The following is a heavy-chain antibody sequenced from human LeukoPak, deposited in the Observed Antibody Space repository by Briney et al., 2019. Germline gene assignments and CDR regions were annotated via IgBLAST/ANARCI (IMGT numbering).Heavy chain of an antibody. CDR3: AEKGDNNSSVYYDY. CDR2: IVVGSGNT. D-gene: IGHD3-22*01. Sequence: ASVKVSCKASGFTFTSSAMQWVRQARGQRLEWIGWIVVGSGNTNYAQRFQERVTITRDMSTSTAYMELSSLRSEGPAVYYCAEKGDNNSSVYYDYGGQGPLATVPS. J-gene: IGHJ4*02. CDR1: GFTFTSSA. V-gene: IGHV1-58*02.